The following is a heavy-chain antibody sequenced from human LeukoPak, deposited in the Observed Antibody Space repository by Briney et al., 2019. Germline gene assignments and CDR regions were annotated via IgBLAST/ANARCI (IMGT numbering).Heavy chain of an antibody. V-gene: IGHV4-31*03. CDR3: ARDLWGYYDSSGYSIGTA. Sequence: SETLSLTCTVSGGSISSGGYYWSWIRQHPGKGLEWIGYIYYSGSTYYNPSLKSRVTISVDTSKNQFSLKLSSVTAADTAVYYCARDLWGYYDSSGYSIGTAWGQGTLVTVSS. CDR1: GGSISSGGYY. CDR2: IYYSGST. J-gene: IGHJ5*02. D-gene: IGHD3-22*01.